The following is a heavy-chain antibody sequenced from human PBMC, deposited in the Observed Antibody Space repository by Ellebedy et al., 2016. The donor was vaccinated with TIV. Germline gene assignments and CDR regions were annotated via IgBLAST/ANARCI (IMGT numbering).Heavy chain of an antibody. CDR3: ERGMHYGTDALEL. D-gene: IGHD1-1*01. CDR2: VNPTGGGT. V-gene: IGHV1-2*04. Sequence: AASVTVSCKASGYTFSAHYIHWVRQPPGQGPEWMGWVNPTGGGTTFAQRFRGWVTMPRDTSINTVYMELRRLKADDTAIYYCERGMHYGTDALELWGQGTMVSVSS. J-gene: IGHJ3*01. CDR1: GYTFSAHY.